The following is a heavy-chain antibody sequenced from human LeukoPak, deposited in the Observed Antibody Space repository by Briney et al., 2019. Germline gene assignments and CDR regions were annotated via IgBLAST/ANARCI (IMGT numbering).Heavy chain of an antibody. CDR2: ISSSSSYI. Sequence: GALRLSCAASEFTFSSYSMNWVRQAPGKGLELVSSISSSSSYIYYADSVKGRFTISRDNAKNSLYLQMNSLRAENTAVYYCARGSSRYYYGMDVWGQGTTVTVSS. J-gene: IGHJ6*02. CDR1: EFTFSSYS. D-gene: IGHD2-2*01. V-gene: IGHV3-21*01. CDR3: ARGSSRYYYGMDV.